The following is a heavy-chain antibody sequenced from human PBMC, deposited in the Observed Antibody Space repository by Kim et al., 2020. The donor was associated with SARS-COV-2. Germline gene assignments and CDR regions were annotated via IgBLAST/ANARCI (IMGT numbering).Heavy chain of an antibody. D-gene: IGHD6-19*01. V-gene: IGHV3-43*02. CDR3: ARGHQWLLKD. CDR1: GFTVDCYA. CDR2: SMGKSDEI. J-gene: IGHJ4*02. Sequence: GGSLRLSCAASGFTVDCYAINWGLQVQGKLRERVVVSMGKSDEIRYTDSLQGRFTISRDNIRQSVYLQMNRRRSEDTALYYCARGHQWLLKDWGQGTQVNVSS.